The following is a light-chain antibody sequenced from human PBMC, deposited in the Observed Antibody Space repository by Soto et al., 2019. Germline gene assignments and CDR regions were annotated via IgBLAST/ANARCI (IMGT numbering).Light chain of an antibody. V-gene: IGLV2-14*03. CDR3: SSYTAISTYV. CDR1: SSDVGGYNY. Sequence: QSVLTQPASVSGSPGQSITISCTGTSSDVGGYNYVSWYQQHPGKAPKLMIYDVRNRPSGVSNRFSGSTSVNTASLTISGLQSEDEADYYCSSYTAISTYVFGTGTKLTVL. CDR2: DVR. J-gene: IGLJ1*01.